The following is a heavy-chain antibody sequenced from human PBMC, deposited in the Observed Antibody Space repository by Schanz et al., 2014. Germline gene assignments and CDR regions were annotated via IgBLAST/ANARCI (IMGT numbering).Heavy chain of an antibody. J-gene: IGHJ4*02. CDR1: GFAFSVYG. CDR2: IWSDGSGK. Sequence: QVQMVESGGGVVQPGRSLRLSCAASGFAFSVYGMHWVRQAPGKGPEWVAVIWSDGSGKYYADSVKGRFTISRDSPKNTLYLQMNSLRTEDTAVYYCASPSGYSDYGTYFDFWGQGTLVTVSS. CDR3: ASPSGYSDYGTYFDF. V-gene: IGHV3-33*01. D-gene: IGHD5-12*01.